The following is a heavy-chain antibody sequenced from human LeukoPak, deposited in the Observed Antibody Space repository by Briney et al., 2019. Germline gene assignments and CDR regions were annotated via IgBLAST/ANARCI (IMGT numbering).Heavy chain of an antibody. CDR2: IYNGVPT. Sequence: SETLSLLCTASGAPISRFYWNWVRQPPGKGLEWIGNIYNGVPTFFNPSLKSRVTLSVDTSKTQFSLQLASVTAADTAVYYCVQTTGWPGFDYWGQGILVTVSS. J-gene: IGHJ4*02. CDR1: GAPISRFY. V-gene: IGHV4-4*09. D-gene: IGHD6-19*01. CDR3: VQTTGWPGFDY.